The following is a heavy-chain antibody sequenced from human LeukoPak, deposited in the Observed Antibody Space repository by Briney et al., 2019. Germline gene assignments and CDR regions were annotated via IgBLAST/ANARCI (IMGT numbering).Heavy chain of an antibody. D-gene: IGHD2-2*01. Sequence: ASVKVSCKASGYTFTSHYMHWVRQAPGQGLEWMGVINANGGGTTYAQKFQGRATMTRDTSTSTVYMELTSLRSEDTAVYYCARDSSSSRSWWFDPWGQGTLVIVSS. CDR3: ARDSSSSRSWWFDP. CDR1: GYTFTSHY. CDR2: INANGGGT. V-gene: IGHV1-46*01. J-gene: IGHJ5*02.